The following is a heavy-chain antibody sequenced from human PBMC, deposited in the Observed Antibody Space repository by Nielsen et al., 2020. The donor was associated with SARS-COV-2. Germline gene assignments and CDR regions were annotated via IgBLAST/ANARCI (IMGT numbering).Heavy chain of an antibody. J-gene: IGHJ6*03. CDR2: INHSGST. Sequence: SETLSLTCAVYGGSFSGYYWSWIRQPPGKGLEWIGEINHSGSTNYNPSLKSRVTISVDTSKNQFSLKLSSVTVADTAVYYCARGCAARPDKGYYYYYYMDVWGKGTTVTVSS. CDR1: GGSFSGYY. D-gene: IGHD6-6*01. V-gene: IGHV4-34*01. CDR3: ARGCAARPDKGYYYYYYMDV.